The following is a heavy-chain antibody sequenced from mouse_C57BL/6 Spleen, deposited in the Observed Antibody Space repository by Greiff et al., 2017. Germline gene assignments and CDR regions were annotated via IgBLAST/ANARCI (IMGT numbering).Heavy chain of an antibody. CDR3: TKYYGSRFSY. CDR2: IDPETGGT. V-gene: IGHV1-15*01. J-gene: IGHJ3*01. CDR1: GFTFTDYD. Sequence: VQLQQSGAELVRPGASVTLSCEASGFTFTDYDMHWVKQTPVNGLEWIGAIDPETGGTAYNQKFKVKAILTADKSSSTAYMELRSLTSEDSAVYYCTKYYGSRFSYWGQGTMVTVSA. D-gene: IGHD1-1*01.